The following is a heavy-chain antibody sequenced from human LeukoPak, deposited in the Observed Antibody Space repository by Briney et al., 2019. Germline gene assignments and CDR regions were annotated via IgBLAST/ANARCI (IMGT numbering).Heavy chain of an antibody. CDR3: ARLPFNSGYEYFDY. CDR2: IYHSGST. V-gene: IGHV4-4*02. J-gene: IGHJ4*02. D-gene: IGHD5-12*01. Sequence: ASETLSLTCAVSGGSISSSNWWSWVRQPPGKGLEWIGEIYHSGSTNYNPSLKSRVTISVDKSKNQFSLKLSSVTAADTAVYSCARLPFNSGYEYFDYWGQGTLVTVSS. CDR1: GGSISSSNW.